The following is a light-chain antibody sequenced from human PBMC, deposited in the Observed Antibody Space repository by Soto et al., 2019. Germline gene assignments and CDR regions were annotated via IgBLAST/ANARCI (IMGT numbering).Light chain of an antibody. CDR2: GVS. Sequence: EIVLTQSPATLSVSPGEGATLSCRASQSVGTKLAWYQEKPGQAPRLLIFGVSTRPIGGPARFSGSGSATDFCLTISSLESEDFAVDYCQQYSDWPPAYTFGQATQLEIK. J-gene: IGKJ2*01. CDR1: QSVGTK. V-gene: IGKV3-15*01. CDR3: QQYSDWPPAYT.